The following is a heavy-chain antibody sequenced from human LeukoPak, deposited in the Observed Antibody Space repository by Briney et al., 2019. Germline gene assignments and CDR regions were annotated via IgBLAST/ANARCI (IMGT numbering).Heavy chain of an antibody. CDR2: IKQDGSEK. CDR3: ARDPLDY. Sequence: GGSLRPSCAASGFTFSSLWMTWVRQAPGKGLEWVATIKQDGSEKYYVDSVKGRFTISRDNAKNSLYLQMNSLRAEDTAVYYCARDPLDYWGQGTLVTVSS. J-gene: IGHJ4*02. CDR1: GFTFSSLW. V-gene: IGHV3-7*01.